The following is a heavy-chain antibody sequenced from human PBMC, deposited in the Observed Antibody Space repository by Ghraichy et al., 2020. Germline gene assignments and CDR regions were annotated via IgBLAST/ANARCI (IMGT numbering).Heavy chain of an antibody. D-gene: IGHD1-1*01. V-gene: IGHV4-59*01. CDR3: ARVRTYFGNENFDY. J-gene: IGHJ4*02. CDR2: ISHSGST. CDR1: GGSISSYY. Sequence: SETLSLTCTVSGGSISSYYWSWIRQPPGKGLEWIGYISHSGSTNYNPSLKSRVTISVDTSKNQISLKLSSVTAADTAVYYCARVRTYFGNENFDYWGQGTLVTVSS.